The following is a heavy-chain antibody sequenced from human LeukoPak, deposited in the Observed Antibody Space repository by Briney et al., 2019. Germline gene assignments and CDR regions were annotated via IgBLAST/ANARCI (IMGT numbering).Heavy chain of an antibody. V-gene: IGHV4-61*01. CDR1: GGSVSSGSYY. D-gene: IGHD4-23*01. J-gene: IGHJ4*02. CDR3: ARGLMTTVVKYDY. CDR2: IYYSGST. Sequence: SETLSLTCTVSGGSVSSGSYYWSWIRQPPGKGLEWIGYIYYSGSTNYNPSLKSRVTISVDTSKNQFSLKLSSVTAADTAVYYCARGLMTTVVKYDYWGQGTLVTVSS.